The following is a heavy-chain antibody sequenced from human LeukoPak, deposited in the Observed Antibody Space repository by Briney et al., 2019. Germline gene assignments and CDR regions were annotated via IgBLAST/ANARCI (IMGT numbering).Heavy chain of an antibody. J-gene: IGHJ6*02. CDR3: ARERIYFGSGRDLTDARLFYYYGMDV. CDR1: KFIVSDNC. Sequence: GGSLRLSCVGSKFIVSDNCMTWVRQAPGKGLEWVSVIYSDGTTFYSDSVKGRFAISRDNSENILYLQMNGLRAEDTAVYYCARERIYFGSGRDLTDARLFYYYGMDVWGQGTTVTVSS. D-gene: IGHD3-10*01. V-gene: IGHV3-53*01. CDR2: IYSDGTT.